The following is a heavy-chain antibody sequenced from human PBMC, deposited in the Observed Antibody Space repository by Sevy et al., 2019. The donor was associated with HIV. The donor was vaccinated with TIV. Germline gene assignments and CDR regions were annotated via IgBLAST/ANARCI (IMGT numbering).Heavy chain of an antibody. CDR3: AGENAWGRGYS. CDR1: GGSITSLY. J-gene: IGHJ4*02. Sequence: SETLSLTCTMSGGSITSLYWNWIRQPPGKGLEWIANSYYNGHINYNPSLKSRVTLSLDTSKNQFSLRLSSVTAADTAMYYCAGENAWGRGYSWGQGTLVTVSS. V-gene: IGHV4-59*08. CDR2: SYYNGHI. D-gene: IGHD1-26*01.